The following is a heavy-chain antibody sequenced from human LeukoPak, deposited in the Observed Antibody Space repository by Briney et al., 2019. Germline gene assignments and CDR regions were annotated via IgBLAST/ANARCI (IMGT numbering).Heavy chain of an antibody. J-gene: IGHJ3*02. V-gene: IGHV3-20*01. CDR2: INWNGGST. Sequence: PGGSLRLSCAASGFTFSSYAMSWVRHAPGKGLEWVSGINWNGGSTGYADSVKGRFTISRDNAKNSLYLQMNSLRAEDTALYHCARPLYYYDSSGYYLNAFDIWGQGTMVTVSS. CDR1: GFTFSSYA. D-gene: IGHD3-22*01. CDR3: ARPLYYYDSSGYYLNAFDI.